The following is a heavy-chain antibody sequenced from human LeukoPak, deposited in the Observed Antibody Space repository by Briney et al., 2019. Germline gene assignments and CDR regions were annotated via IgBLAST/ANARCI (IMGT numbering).Heavy chain of an antibody. CDR3: ARDRRNWAFDI. Sequence: PSETLSLTCTVSGGSISSGDYYWSWIRQPPGKGLEWIGYIYYSGSTYYNPSLKSRVTISVDTSKNQFSLKLSSVTAADTAVYYCARDRRNWAFDIWGQGTMVTVSS. D-gene: IGHD1-1*01. J-gene: IGHJ3*02. CDR2: IYYSGST. CDR1: GGSISSGDYY. V-gene: IGHV4-30-4*08.